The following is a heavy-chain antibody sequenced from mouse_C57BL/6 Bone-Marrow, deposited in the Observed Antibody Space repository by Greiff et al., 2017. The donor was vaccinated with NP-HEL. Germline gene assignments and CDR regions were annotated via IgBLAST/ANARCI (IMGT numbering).Heavy chain of an antibody. V-gene: IGHV5-17*01. J-gene: IGHJ2*01. Sequence: EVKLMESGGGLVKPGGSLKLSCAASGFTFSDYGMHWVRQAPEKGLEWVAYISSGSSTIYYADTVKGRFTITRDNAKNTLFLQMTSLRSEDTAMYYCARGTTDFDYWGQGTTLTVSS. CDR3: ARGTTDFDY. CDR1: GFTFSDYG. CDR2: ISSGSSTI. D-gene: IGHD1-1*01.